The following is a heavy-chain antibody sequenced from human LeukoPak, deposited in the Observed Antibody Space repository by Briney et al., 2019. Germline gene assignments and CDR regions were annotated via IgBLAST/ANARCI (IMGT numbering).Heavy chain of an antibody. CDR1: GFTFDDYA. Sequence: PGGSLRLSCAASGFTFDDYAMHWVRRAPGKGLEWGSVISWNSGSIGYADSVKGRFTISRDNAKNSLYLQMNSLRAEDTAVYYCGKAHVAADDYYYVYMDVWGKGTTVTVSS. V-gene: IGHV3-9*01. J-gene: IGHJ6*03. CDR3: GKAHVAADDYYYVYMDV. D-gene: IGHD6-13*01. CDR2: ISWNSGSI.